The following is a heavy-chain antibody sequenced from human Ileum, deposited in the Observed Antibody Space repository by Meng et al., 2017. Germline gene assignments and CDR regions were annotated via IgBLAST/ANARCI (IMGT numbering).Heavy chain of an antibody. Sequence: EVQLVGVGGGLVQPGGSVRLSCAASGLSLSSYWIHWVRQPPGKGLVWLSLISPAGSATNYADSVKGRFTISRDNAKNTVYLQMDSLGVEDTALYYCASFQYTMEDYWGLGTLVTVSS. CDR3: ASFQYTMEDY. D-gene: IGHD3-3*01. CDR1: GLSLSSYW. V-gene: IGHV3-74*01. CDR2: ISPAGSAT. J-gene: IGHJ4*02.